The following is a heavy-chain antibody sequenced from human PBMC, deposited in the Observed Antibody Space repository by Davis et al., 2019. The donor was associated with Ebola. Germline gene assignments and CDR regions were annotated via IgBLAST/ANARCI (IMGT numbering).Heavy chain of an antibody. V-gene: IGHV3-30-3*01. CDR1: GFTFSSYA. CDR2: ISYDGSNK. CDR3: ARDFGYCSSTSCYTYYYYGMDV. Sequence: GESLKISCAASGFTFSSYAMHWVRQAPGKGLEWVAVISYDGSNKYYADSVKGRFTISRDNSKNTLYLQMNSLRAEDTAVYYCARDFGYCSSTSCYTYYYYGMDVWGQGTTVTVSS. D-gene: IGHD2-2*02. J-gene: IGHJ6*02.